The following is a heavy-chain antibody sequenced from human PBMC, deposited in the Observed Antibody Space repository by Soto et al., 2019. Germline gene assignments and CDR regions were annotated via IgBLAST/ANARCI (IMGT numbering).Heavy chain of an antibody. CDR3: AVNDYGDYSSHDY. CDR1: GGTFSSYT. D-gene: IGHD4-17*01. CDR2: IIPILGIA. V-gene: IGHV1-69*02. J-gene: IGHJ4*02. Sequence: QVQLVQSGAEVKKPGSSVKVSCKASGGTFSSYTISWVRQAPGQGLEWMGRIIPILGIANYAQKFQGRVTITADKSSSTAYMELSSLRSEDTAVYYCAVNDYGDYSSHDYWGQGTLVTVSS.